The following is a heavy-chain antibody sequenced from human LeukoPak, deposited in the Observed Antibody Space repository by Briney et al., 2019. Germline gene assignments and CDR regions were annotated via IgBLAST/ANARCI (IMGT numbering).Heavy chain of an antibody. CDR2: INHSGGT. J-gene: IGHJ1*01. CDR3: AKRSGNFGSEYFQQ. CDR1: GYSISSGYY. Sequence: PSETLSLTCTVSGYSISSGYYWGWIRRPPGKGLEWIAEINHSGGTKFNPALESRLSTSLEETRNQFSLNLRSVTAADSGVYYCAKRSGNFGSEYFQQWGPGTLVTVSS. V-gene: IGHV4-38-2*02. D-gene: IGHD4-23*01.